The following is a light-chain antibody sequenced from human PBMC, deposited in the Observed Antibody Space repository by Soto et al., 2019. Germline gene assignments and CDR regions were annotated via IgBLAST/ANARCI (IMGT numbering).Light chain of an antibody. V-gene: IGLV2-8*01. CDR2: KFS. CDR3: SSWAGSYSGVV. CDR1: SNNVGGYNY. J-gene: IGLJ2*01. Sequence: QSALTQPPSASGSPGQSVTISCTGTSNNVGGYNYVSWYQHHPGKAPRLMIYKFSKRPSGVPDRFSGSKSGTSASLTVAGLQAEDEADYYWSSWAGSYSGVVFGGGTKLTVL.